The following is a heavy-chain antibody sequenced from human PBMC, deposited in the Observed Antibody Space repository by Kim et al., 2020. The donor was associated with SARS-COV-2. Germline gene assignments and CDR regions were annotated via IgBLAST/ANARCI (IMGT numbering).Heavy chain of an antibody. CDR3: ARGLNRGSGSYYKRCNWFDP. CDR1: GGSFSGYY. D-gene: IGHD3-10*01. Sequence: SETLSLTCAVYGGSFSGYYWSWIRQPPGKGLEWIGEINHSGSTNYNPSLKSRVTISVDTSKNQFSLKLSSVTAADTAVYYCARGLNRGSGSYYKRCNWFDPWGQGTLVTVSS. CDR2: INHSGST. J-gene: IGHJ5*02. V-gene: IGHV4-34*01.